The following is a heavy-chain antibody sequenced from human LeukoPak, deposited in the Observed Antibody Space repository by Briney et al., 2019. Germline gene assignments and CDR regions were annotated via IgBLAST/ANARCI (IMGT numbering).Heavy chain of an antibody. D-gene: IGHD5-18*01. CDR1: GYTFTSYG. V-gene: IGHV1-18*01. J-gene: IGHJ5*02. CDR3: ARQPTWIQLWLGWFDP. Sequence: ASVKVSCKASGYTFTSYGISWVRQAPGQGLEWMGWISAYNGNTNYAQKLQGRVTMTTDTSTSTAYMELRSLRSDDTAVYYCARQPTWIQLWLGWFDPWGQGTLVTVSS. CDR2: ISAYNGNT.